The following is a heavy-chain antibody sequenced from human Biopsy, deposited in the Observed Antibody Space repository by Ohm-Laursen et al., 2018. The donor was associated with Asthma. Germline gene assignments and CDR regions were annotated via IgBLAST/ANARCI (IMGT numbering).Heavy chain of an antibody. CDR1: GRHFGSYN. CDR2: ITFDGRTQ. Sequence: SLRLSCSASGRHFGSYNMHWARQAPGKGLEWVAVITFDGRTQHYGDSVKGRFTISRDNSKNMLFLQMNSLRAEDTAVYYCLRDTLGYYFDIWGQGTQVTVSS. J-gene: IGHJ4*02. V-gene: IGHV3-30*04. CDR3: LRDTLGYYFDI. D-gene: IGHD6-13*01.